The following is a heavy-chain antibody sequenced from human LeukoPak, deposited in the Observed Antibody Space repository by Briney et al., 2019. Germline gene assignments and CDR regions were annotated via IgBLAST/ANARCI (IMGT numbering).Heavy chain of an antibody. CDR1: GFTFSSYW. Sequence: GGSLRLSCAASGFTFSSYWMTWVRQAPGKGLEWVANINEDGSEMYHVDSVKGRFTTSRDNTKNSLFLQMNSLRAEDTAVYYCARGVYALDIWGQGTMVTVSS. J-gene: IGHJ3*02. CDR3: ARGVYALDI. V-gene: IGHV3-7*03. CDR2: INEDGSEM.